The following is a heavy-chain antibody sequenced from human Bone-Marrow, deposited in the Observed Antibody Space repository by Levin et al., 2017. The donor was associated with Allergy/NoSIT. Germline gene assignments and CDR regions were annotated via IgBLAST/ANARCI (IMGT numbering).Heavy chain of an antibody. CDR2: INGGSGHT. V-gene: IGHV1-3*01. D-gene: IGHD3-3*01. CDR3: ARDGNEQYYDASGNYPTLEYYYYMDV. Sequence: GASVKVSCEASGYSFTAHVIHWVRQAPGQRLEWMGWINGGSGHTKYSQKFQGRVTIHRDTSANTVNMELSSLRSEDTAVYYCARDGNEQYYDASGNYPTLEYYYYMDVWGTGTTVTVSS. J-gene: IGHJ6*03. CDR1: GYSFTAHV.